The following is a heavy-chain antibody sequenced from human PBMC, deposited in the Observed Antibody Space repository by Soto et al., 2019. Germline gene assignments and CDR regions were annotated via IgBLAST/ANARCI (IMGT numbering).Heavy chain of an antibody. Sequence: GSAVKVSCKASGYTFTSYGISWVRQAPGQGLEWMGWISAYNGNTNYAQKLQGRVTMTTDTSTSTAYMELRSLRSDDTAVYYCARDWAAAGHFDFWGQGTLVPVSS. V-gene: IGHV1-18*01. D-gene: IGHD6-13*01. J-gene: IGHJ4*02. CDR3: ARDWAAAGHFDF. CDR2: ISAYNGNT. CDR1: GYTFTSYG.